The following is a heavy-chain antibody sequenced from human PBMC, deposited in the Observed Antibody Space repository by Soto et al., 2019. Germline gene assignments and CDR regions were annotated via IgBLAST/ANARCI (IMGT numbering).Heavy chain of an antibody. CDR2: TYYRSNWNF. V-gene: IGHV6-1*01. CDR3: AGELDIHHGLGY. Sequence: SQTLSLTCAISWGSVSSNTATWNWVRQSPSRGLEWLGRTYYRSNWNFDYALSVKSRITINPDTSKNQFSLQLNSLTPEDTAVYYCAGELDIHHGLGYWGPGTSVTVSS. J-gene: IGHJ4*02. CDR1: WGSVSSNTAT. D-gene: IGHD3-3*02.